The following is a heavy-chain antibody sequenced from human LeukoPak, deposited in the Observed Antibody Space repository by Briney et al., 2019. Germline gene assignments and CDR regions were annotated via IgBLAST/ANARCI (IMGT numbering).Heavy chain of an antibody. CDR3: ARGRGNYYYYGMDV. D-gene: IGHD6-25*01. V-gene: IGHV4-39*01. CDR1: GGSVTSTNW. CDR2: IFYTGST. Sequence: SETLSLTCDVSGGSVTSTNWWTWVRQPPGKGLEWIGSIFYTGSTYYNPSLKSRVTISVDTSKNQFSLKLSSVTAADTAVYYCARGRGNYYYYGMDVWGQGTTVTVSS. J-gene: IGHJ6*02.